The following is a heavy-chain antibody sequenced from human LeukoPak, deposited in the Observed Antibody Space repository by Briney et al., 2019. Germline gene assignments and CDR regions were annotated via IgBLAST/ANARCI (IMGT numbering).Heavy chain of an antibody. CDR1: GYTFTSYG. V-gene: IGHV1-18*01. J-gene: IGHJ4*02. Sequence: ASVKVSCKASGYTFTSYGISWVRQAPGQGLEWMGWISAYSGNTNYAQKLQGRVTMTTDTSTSTAYMELRSLRSDDTAVYYCARGGSYDFWSGYYVGGYFDYWGQGTLVTVSS. CDR2: ISAYSGNT. CDR3: ARGGSYDFWSGYYVGGYFDY. D-gene: IGHD3-3*01.